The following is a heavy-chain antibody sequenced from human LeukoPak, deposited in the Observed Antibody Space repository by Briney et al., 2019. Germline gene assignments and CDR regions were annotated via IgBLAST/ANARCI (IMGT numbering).Heavy chain of an antibody. D-gene: IGHD5-18*01. J-gene: IGHJ4*02. Sequence: PGGSLRLSCAASGFTFSGSAMHWVRQASGKGLEWVGRIRSKANSYATAYAASVKSRFTISRDDSKNTAYLQMNSLRAEDTAVYYCAKAIGGSWIQLWSQIDYWGQGTLVTVSS. CDR3: AKAIGGSWIQLWSQIDY. V-gene: IGHV3-73*01. CDR2: IRSKANSYAT. CDR1: GFTFSGSA.